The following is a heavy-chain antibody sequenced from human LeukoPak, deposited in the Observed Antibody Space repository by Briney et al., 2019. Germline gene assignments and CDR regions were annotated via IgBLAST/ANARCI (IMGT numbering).Heavy chain of an antibody. V-gene: IGHV1-3*01. Sequence: GASVKVSCKASGYTFTSYAMHWVRQAPGQRLEWMGWISAGNGNTKYSQKFQGRVTITRDTSASTAYMELSSLRSEDTAVYYCARDGRYCSGGSCYSYNWFDPWGQGTLVTVSS. CDR3: ARDGRYCSGGSCYSYNWFDP. D-gene: IGHD2-15*01. CDR2: ISAGNGNT. CDR1: GYTFTSYA. J-gene: IGHJ5*02.